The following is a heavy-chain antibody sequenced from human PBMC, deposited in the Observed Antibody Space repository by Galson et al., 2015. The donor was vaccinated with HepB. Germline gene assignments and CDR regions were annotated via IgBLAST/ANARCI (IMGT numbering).Heavy chain of an antibody. CDR2: IWYDGSNK. Sequence: SLRLSCAASGFTFSSYGMHWVRQAPGKGLEWVAVIWYDGSNKYYADSVKGRFTISRDNSKNTLYLQMNSLRAEDTAVYYCARGVQLPSSYYFDYWGQGTLVTVSS. V-gene: IGHV3-33*01. CDR3: ARGVQLPSSYYFDY. CDR1: GFTFSSYG. J-gene: IGHJ4*02. D-gene: IGHD2-2*01.